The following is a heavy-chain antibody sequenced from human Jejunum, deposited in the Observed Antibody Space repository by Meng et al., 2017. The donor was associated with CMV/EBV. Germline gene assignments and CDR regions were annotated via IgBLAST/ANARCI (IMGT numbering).Heavy chain of an antibody. CDR2: IYYSGAT. J-gene: IGHJ4*02. CDR1: GDSVKSSSFY. CDR3: ARGGAVAGIWY. V-gene: IGHV4-61*01. Sequence: VSGDSVKSSSFYWSWIRQAPGKGLEWIGQIYYSGATNYNPSLNSRVTLSVDTSKNQFSLKLSSATAADTAVYYCARGGAVAGIWYWGQGTLVTVSS. D-gene: IGHD6-19*01.